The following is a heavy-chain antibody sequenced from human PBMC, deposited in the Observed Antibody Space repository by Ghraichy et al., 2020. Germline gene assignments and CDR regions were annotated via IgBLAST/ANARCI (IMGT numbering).Heavy chain of an antibody. J-gene: IGHJ4*02. CDR1: GFTFSDYV. CDR2: ISGRGITT. CDR3: AALGRPTTDGHNYLLRSDY. Sequence: GGSLRLSCAASGFTFSDYVMTWVRQAPGKGLEWVSDISGRGITTYYRDSVKGRFTISRDNSKNTLYLQMGSLRVEDTAIYYCAALGRPTTDGHNYLLRSDYWGQGTLVTVSS. V-gene: IGHV3-23*01. D-gene: IGHD5-24*01.